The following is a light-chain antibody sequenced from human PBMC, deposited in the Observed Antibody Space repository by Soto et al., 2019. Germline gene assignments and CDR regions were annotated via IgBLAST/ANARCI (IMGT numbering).Light chain of an antibody. CDR1: SSNIGAGYD. CDR2: ANS. J-gene: IGLJ3*02. V-gene: IGLV1-40*01. CDR3: QSYDSSLSAWV. Sequence: QSVLTHPPSVSGAPGQRVTISCTESSSNIGAGYDVHWYQQLPGTAPKLLIYANSNRPSGVPDRFSGSKSGTSASLAITGLQAEDEADYYCQSYDSSLSAWVFGGGTKLTVL.